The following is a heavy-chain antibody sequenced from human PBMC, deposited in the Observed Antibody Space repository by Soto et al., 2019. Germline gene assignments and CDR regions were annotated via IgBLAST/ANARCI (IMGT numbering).Heavy chain of an antibody. CDR3: ARDLGYCSGFICYYFDY. CDR1: GFTFSTYA. CDR2: ISFDGSNK. V-gene: IGHV3-30-3*01. Sequence: QVQLVESGGAVVQPGRSLRLSCAASGFTFSTYAMHWVRQAPGKGLEWVAVISFDGSNKYYAESVKGRFTISRDNSRNTLYLQVNSLRAEDTVVYYCARDLGYCSGFICYYFDYWGQGTLVSVSS. D-gene: IGHD2-15*01. J-gene: IGHJ4*02.